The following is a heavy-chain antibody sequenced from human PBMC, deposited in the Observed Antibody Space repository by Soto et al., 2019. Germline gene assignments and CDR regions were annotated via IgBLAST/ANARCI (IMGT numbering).Heavy chain of an antibody. J-gene: IGHJ4*02. CDR1: GFTFSSYA. CDR2: ISYDGSNK. CDR3: ARDSVSSGYLDY. Sequence: GGSLRLSCAASGFTFSSYAMHWVRQAPGKGLEWVAVISYDGSNKYYADSVKGRFTISRDNSKNTLYLQMNSLRAEDTAVYYCARDSVSSGYLDYWGQGTLVTVSS. V-gene: IGHV3-30-3*01. D-gene: IGHD3-22*01.